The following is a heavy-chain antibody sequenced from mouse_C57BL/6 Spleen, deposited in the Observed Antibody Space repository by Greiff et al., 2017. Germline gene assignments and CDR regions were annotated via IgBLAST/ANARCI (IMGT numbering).Heavy chain of an antibody. CDR3: ARTITTVEYYYAMDY. J-gene: IGHJ4*01. CDR1: GYSITSGYY. Sequence: EVKLMESGPGLVKPSQSLSLTCSVTGYSITSGYYWNWIRQFPGNKLEWMGYISYDGSKNYNPSLKNRISITRDTSKNQFFLKLNSVTTEDTATYYCARTITTVEYYYAMDYWGQGTSVTVSS. D-gene: IGHD1-1*01. CDR2: ISYDGSK. V-gene: IGHV3-6*01.